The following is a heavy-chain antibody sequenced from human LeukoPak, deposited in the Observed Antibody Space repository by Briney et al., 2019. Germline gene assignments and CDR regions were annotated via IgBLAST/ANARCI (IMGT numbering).Heavy chain of an antibody. V-gene: IGHV1-69*13. Sequence: SVKVSCKASGYTFTSYYMHWVRQAPGQGLEWMGGIIPIFGTANYAQKFQGRVTITADESTSTAYMELSSLRSEDTAVYYCARALAVAGLNFDYWGQGTLVTVSS. CDR1: GYTFTSYY. CDR2: IIPIFGTA. CDR3: ARALAVAGLNFDY. J-gene: IGHJ4*02. D-gene: IGHD6-19*01.